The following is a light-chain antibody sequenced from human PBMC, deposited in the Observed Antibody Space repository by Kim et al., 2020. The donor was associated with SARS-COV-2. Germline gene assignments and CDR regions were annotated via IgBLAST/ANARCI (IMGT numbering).Light chain of an antibody. CDR3: QQYGTPPLT. J-gene: IGKJ4*01. CDR2: GAS. CDR1: QTIISDS. V-gene: IGKV3-20*01. Sequence: SSREGALLFCRATQTIISDSLTWYQQKPGQCPKRLIYGASSRATGIPDRFSGSGSGKDFTLTNSRMEPEDFAVYYCQQYGTPPLTFGGGTKVDFK.